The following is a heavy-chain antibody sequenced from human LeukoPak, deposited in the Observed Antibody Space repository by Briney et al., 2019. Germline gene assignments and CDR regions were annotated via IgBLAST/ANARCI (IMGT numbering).Heavy chain of an antibody. V-gene: IGHV4-30-2*01. CDR2: IYHSGST. Sequence: SETLSLTCTVSGGSISSGGYYWSWIRQPPGKGLEWIGYIYHSGSTYYNPSLKSRVTISVDRSKNQFSLKLSSVTAADTAVYYCARRGRFGELSDFDYWGQGTLVTVSS. D-gene: IGHD3-10*01. CDR1: GGSISSGGYY. CDR3: ARRGRFGELSDFDY. J-gene: IGHJ4*02.